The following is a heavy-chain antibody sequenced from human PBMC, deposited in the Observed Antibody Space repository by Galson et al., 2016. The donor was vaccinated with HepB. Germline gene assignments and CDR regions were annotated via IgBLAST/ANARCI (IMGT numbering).Heavy chain of an antibody. D-gene: IGHD3-22*01. Sequence: SLRLSCAASGFTFSNYAMHWVRQAPGKGLEWLGAISYDESNKYYADSVKGRFTISRDNFKNTLYLQMNSLRAEDTAVYYCAKDSEPHYYDSNYAMDVWGQGTTVTVSS. J-gene: IGHJ6*02. CDR2: ISYDESNK. V-gene: IGHV3-30*18. CDR1: GFTFSNYA. CDR3: AKDSEPHYYDSNYAMDV.